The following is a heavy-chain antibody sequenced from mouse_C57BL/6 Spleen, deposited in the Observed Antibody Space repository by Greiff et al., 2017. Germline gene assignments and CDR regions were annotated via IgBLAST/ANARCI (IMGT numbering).Heavy chain of an antibody. CDR2: IDPSDSYT. CDR3: ARRDSNYVSFAY. D-gene: IGHD2-5*01. Sequence: VQLQQPGAELVMPGASVKLSCKASGYTFTSYWMHWVKQRPGQGLEWIGEIDPSDSYTNYNQKFKGKSTLTVDKSSSTAYMQLSSLTSEDSAVYYCARRDSNYVSFAYWGQGTLVTVSA. J-gene: IGHJ3*01. CDR1: GYTFTSYW. V-gene: IGHV1-69*01.